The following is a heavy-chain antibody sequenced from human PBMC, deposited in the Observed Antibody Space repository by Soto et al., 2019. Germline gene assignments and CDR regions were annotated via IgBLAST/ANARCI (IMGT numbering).Heavy chain of an antibody. CDR3: AKALLYRRRGHFDY. D-gene: IGHD2-15*01. CDR2: ISGSGGST. CDR1: GFTFSSYA. V-gene: IGHV3-23*01. Sequence: GGSLRLSCAASGFTFSSYAMSWVRQAPGKGLEWVSAISGSGGSTYYADSVKGRFTISRDNSKNTLYLQMNSLRAEDRAVYYCAKALLYRRRGHFDYWGQGTLVTVSS. J-gene: IGHJ4*02.